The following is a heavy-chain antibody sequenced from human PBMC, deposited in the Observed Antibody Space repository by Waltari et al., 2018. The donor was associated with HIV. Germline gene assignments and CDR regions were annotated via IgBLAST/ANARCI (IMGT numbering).Heavy chain of an antibody. Sequence: QVQLVPSGAEVKKPGASVRVSCKPSGYTFTDHYIHWVRQAPGQGLEWLGWINPDTGGTKYPQAFQGRVTLTRDTSISTAYMELTSLKSDDTAVYFCANALGLRAPLDYWGQGTLVTVSS. CDR1: GYTFTDHY. CDR2: INPDTGGT. D-gene: IGHD2-2*01. J-gene: IGHJ4*02. V-gene: IGHV1-2*02. CDR3: ANALGLRAPLDY.